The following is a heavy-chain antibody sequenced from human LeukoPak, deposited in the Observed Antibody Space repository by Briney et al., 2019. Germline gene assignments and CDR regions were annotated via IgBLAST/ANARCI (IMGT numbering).Heavy chain of an antibody. V-gene: IGHV5-51*01. CDR1: AYRFTNYC. J-gene: IGHJ4*02. D-gene: IGHD1-26*01. CDR3: ARRIPGTYLFDY. Sequence: GESLKISRMGSAYRFTNYCIAWVRQMAGKGLEWMGFICPGDSDTRYSPSFQGQVTISADKSISTAYLQWNSLKASDSAVYYCARRIPGTYLFDYWGQGALVTVSS. CDR2: ICPGDSDT.